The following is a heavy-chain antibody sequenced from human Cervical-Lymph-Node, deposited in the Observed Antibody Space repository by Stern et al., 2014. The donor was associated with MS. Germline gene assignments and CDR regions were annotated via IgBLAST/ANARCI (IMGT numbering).Heavy chain of an antibody. D-gene: IGHD5-18*01. Sequence: VQLVESGAEVKKPGESLRISCTGSGYSFTSHWIAWVRLMPAQGMEWMGMIHPGDSDTRDRPSIQGQVASSVDKSINTAYLQWSSLKASDTAMYYCARLTTDGYRRPYYYGLNVWGQGTTVTVSS. CDR2: IHPGDSDT. CDR1: GYSFTSHW. CDR3: ARLTTDGYRRPYYYGLNV. J-gene: IGHJ6*02. V-gene: IGHV5-51*03.